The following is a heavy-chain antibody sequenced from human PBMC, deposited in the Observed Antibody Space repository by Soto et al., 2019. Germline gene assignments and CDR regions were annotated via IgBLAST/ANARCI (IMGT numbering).Heavy chain of an antibody. J-gene: IGHJ5*02. D-gene: IGHD3-22*01. V-gene: IGHV4-30-4*01. CDR2: IYYSGST. CDR3: ARDHYYDSSGYLWFDP. Sequence: SETLSLTCTVSGGSISSGDYYWSWIRQPPGKGLEWIGYIYYSGSTYYNPSLKSRVTISVDTSKNQFSLKLSSVTAADTAVYYCARDHYYDSSGYLWFDPWGQGTLVTVSS. CDR1: GGSISSGDYY.